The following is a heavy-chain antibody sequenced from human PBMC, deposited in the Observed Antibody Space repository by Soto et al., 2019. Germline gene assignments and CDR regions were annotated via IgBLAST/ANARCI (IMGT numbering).Heavy chain of an antibody. CDR2: IYYSGST. Sequence: PSETLSLTCTVSGGSISSYYWSWFRQPPGKGLEWIGYIYYSGSTNYNPSLKSRVTISVDTSKNQFSLKLSSVTAADTAVYYCARDGDTAMVSVGYYYYGMDVWGQGTTVTVAS. D-gene: IGHD5-18*01. V-gene: IGHV4-59*01. CDR1: GGSISSYY. J-gene: IGHJ6*02. CDR3: ARDGDTAMVSVGYYYYGMDV.